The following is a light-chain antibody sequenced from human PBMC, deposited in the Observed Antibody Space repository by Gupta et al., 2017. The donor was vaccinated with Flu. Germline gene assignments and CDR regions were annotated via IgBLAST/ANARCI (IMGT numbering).Light chain of an antibody. Sequence: SYELTQPPSVSVSPGQTVNIACSGDNLGNRYTCWYQQKPGQSPVLVIYQDNKRPSGIPERFSGSNSGNTATLTISGTQALDEADYYCQAWDSSVVVFGGGTKLTVL. CDR2: QDN. CDR3: QAWDSSVVV. V-gene: IGLV3-1*01. J-gene: IGLJ2*01. CDR1: NLGNRY.